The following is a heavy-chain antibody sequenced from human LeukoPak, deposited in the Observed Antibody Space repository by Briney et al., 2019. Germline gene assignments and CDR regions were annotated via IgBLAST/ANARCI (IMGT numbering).Heavy chain of an antibody. CDR1: GFTFSSYG. J-gene: IGHJ4*02. CDR2: ISGSGGST. D-gene: IGHD6-13*01. Sequence: GGSLRLSCSASGFTFSSYGMSWVRQAPGKGLEWVSAISGSGGSTYYADSVKGRFTISRDNSKNTLYLQMNSLRAEDTAVYYCAKEGAAAGTCYFDYWGQGTLVTVSP. V-gene: IGHV3-23*01. CDR3: AKEGAAAGTCYFDY.